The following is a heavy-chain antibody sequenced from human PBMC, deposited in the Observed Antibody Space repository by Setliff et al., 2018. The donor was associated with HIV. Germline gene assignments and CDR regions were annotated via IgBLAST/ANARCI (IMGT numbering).Heavy chain of an antibody. CDR2: IYPGDFET. CDR1: GYTFMNYW. V-gene: IGHV5-51*01. D-gene: IGHD2-2*01. Sequence: GESPKISCKASGYTFMNYWIGWVRQVPGKGLEWVGIIYPGDFETRYGPSFRGQVTISVQKSLNTAYLQWTVLKASDTAMYYCARRHRIGSTNGLFDTWGQGTLVTVSS. CDR3: ARRHRIGSTNGLFDT. J-gene: IGHJ5*02.